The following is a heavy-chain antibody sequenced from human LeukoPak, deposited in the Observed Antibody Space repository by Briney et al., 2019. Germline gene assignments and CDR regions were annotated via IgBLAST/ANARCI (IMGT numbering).Heavy chain of an antibody. CDR2: IYYSGST. D-gene: IGHD5-18*01. J-gene: IGHJ4*01. CDR1: GGSISSSSYY. CDR3: ARVDTAMDTVDY. Sequence: PSETLSLTCTVSGGSISSSSYYWGWIRQPPGKGLEWIGSIYYSGSTYYNPSLKSRVNISVDTSKNQFSLKLSSVTAADTAVYYCARVDTAMDTVDYWGQGTLVTVSS. V-gene: IGHV4-39*01.